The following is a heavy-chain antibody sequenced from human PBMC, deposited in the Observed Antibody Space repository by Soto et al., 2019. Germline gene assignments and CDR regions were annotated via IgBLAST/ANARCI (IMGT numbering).Heavy chain of an antibody. Sequence: ASVKVSCKASGYLFISYGISWVRQAPGQGLEWMGRISAYNGNTNYAQNLQGRVTMTTDTSTSTAYMELRSLRSDDTAVYYCARDLDGSGSYYTDYWGPGTPVTVSS. V-gene: IGHV1-18*01. J-gene: IGHJ4*02. CDR1: GYLFISYG. CDR2: ISAYNGNT. D-gene: IGHD3-10*01. CDR3: ARDLDGSGSYYTDY.